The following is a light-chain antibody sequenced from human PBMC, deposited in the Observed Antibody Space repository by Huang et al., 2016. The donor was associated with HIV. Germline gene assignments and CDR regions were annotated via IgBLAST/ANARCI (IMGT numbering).Light chain of an antibody. V-gene: IGKV3-15*01. CDR1: HSVSSS. Sequence: IVMTQSPATLSVSPGERVTLSCTASHSVSSSLAWYQQIPGQAPRLLIYGASTSATGIPARFSGSGSGTEFTLTITSLQSEDFAVYYCQQYNNWPPWTFGQGTKVEVK. CDR3: QQYNNWPPWT. CDR2: GAS. J-gene: IGKJ1*01.